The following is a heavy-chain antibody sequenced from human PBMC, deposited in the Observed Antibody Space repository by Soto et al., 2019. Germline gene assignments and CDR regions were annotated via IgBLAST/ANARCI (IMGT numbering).Heavy chain of an antibody. CDR3: ARGWIHAASPLYLLAA. CDR2: INAGNINT. V-gene: IGHV1-3*01. J-gene: IGHJ5*02. D-gene: IGHD2-2*02. CDR1: GYTFTNYS. Sequence: ADSVNVSCKASGYTFTNYSVHWVRQAPGQRLEWMGWINAGNINTKYSQKFQGRVTITSDTSASTAYMELTGLRSEDTAGYYCARGWIHAASPLYLLAAWGQGALVTVSS.